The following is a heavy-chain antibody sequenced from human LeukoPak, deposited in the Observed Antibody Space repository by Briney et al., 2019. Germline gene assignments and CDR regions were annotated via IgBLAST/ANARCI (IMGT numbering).Heavy chain of an antibody. CDR3: ARGREVEFDS. CDR2: IRSDGGAT. Sequence: PGGSLRLSCAGSGFSFNIYALHWVRQAPGKGLEYVSGIRSDGGATYYGNSVKGRFTISRDNSRNTVSLQMGSLRAEDMAVYYCARGREVEFDSWDQGTLVTVSS. J-gene: IGHJ4*02. CDR1: GFSFNIYA. V-gene: IGHV3-64*01. D-gene: IGHD5-24*01.